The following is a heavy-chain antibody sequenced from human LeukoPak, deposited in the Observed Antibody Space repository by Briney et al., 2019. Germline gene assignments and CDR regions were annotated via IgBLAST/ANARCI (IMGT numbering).Heavy chain of an antibody. V-gene: IGHV3-48*04. CDR2: ISSSSSTI. J-gene: IGHJ5*02. Sequence: GGSLRLSCAASGSTFSSYSMNWVRQAPGKGLEWVSYISSSSSTIYYADSVKGRFTISRDNAKNSLYLQMNSLRAEDTAVYYCARRLWFGENWFDPWGQGTLVTVSS. CDR3: ARRLWFGENWFDP. D-gene: IGHD3-10*01. CDR1: GSTFSSYS.